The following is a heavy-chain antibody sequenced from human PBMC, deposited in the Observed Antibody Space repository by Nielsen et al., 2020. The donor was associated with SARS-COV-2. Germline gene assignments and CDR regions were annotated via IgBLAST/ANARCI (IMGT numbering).Heavy chain of an antibody. CDR3: ARGGMATTHGMDV. J-gene: IGHJ6*02. D-gene: IGHD5-24*01. V-gene: IGHV1-69*06. CDR1: GGTFSSYA. Sequence: SVKVSCKASGGTFSSYAISWVRQAPGQGLEWMGGIIPIFGTANFAQKFQGRVTITADKSTSTAYMELSSLRSEDTAVYYCARGGMATTHGMDVWGQGTTVTVSS. CDR2: IIPIFGTA.